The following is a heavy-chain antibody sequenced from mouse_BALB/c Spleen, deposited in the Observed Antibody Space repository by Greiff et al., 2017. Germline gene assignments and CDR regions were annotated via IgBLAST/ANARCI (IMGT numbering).Heavy chain of an antibody. CDR3: ARFYRHYCDY. V-gene: IGHV1S126*01. CDR2: IDPSDSET. CDR1: GYSFTSYW. D-gene: IGHD2-14*01. Sequence: QVQLKQSGPQLVRPGASVKISCKASGYSFTSYWMHWVKQRPGQGLEWIGMIDPSDSETRLNQKFKDKATLTVDKSSSTAYMQLSSPTSEDSAVYYCARFYRHYCDYWGQGTTLTVSS. J-gene: IGHJ2*01.